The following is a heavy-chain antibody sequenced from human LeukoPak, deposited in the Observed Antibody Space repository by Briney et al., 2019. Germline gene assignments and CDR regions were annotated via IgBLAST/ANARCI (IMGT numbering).Heavy chain of an antibody. J-gene: IGHJ3*02. D-gene: IGHD6-13*01. CDR1: GFTFDDYA. V-gene: IGHV3-9*01. CDR3: AKDMHSSSYAFDI. CDR2: ISWNSGSI. Sequence: GGSLRLSCAASGFTFDDYAMHWVRQAPGKGLEWVSGISWNSGSIGYADSVKGRFTISRDNAKNSLYLQMNSLRAEDTALYYCAKDMHSSSYAFDIWGQGTMVTVSS.